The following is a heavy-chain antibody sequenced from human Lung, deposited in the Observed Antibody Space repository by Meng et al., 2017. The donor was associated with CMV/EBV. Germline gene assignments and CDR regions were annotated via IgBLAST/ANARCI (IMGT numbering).Heavy chain of an antibody. J-gene: IGHJ5*01. V-gene: IGHV4-59*12. Sequence: LSCTVSGASMSSDYWRGIRQSPGKGLEWAASVYHMGNTNYNPSLNSRATISLDTSKSQFSLKPISVSGADTAIYYCAKGGGSWFGSWGQGSLVTVSS. CDR2: VYHMGNT. D-gene: IGHD3-16*01. CDR1: GASMSSDY. CDR3: AKGGGSWFGS.